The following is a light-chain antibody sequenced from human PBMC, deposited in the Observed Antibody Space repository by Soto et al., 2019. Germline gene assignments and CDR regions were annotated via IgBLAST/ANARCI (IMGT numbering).Light chain of an antibody. J-gene: IGLJ1*01. CDR2: EVT. V-gene: IGLV2-14*01. CDR3: SSFTKSGTLYV. Sequence: QSVLTQPASVSGSPGQSITISCTGTSNDIGGYKYVSWYQQHPGKVPTLMIYEVTYRPSGVSDRFSGSKSGNTASLNVSGLQAEEEADYYCSSFTKSGTLYVFGSGTKVTV. CDR1: SNDIGGYKY.